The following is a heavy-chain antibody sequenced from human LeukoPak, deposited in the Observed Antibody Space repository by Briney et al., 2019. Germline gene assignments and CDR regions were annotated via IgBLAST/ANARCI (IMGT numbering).Heavy chain of an antibody. J-gene: IGHJ4*02. CDR1: GGSISSGGYY. V-gene: IGHV4-31*03. CDR3: ARDREVAAAGSISQWYFDY. D-gene: IGHD6-13*01. CDR2: IYYSGST. Sequence: SQTLSLTCTVSGGSISSGGYYWSWIRQHPGKGLEWIGYIYYSGSTYYNPSLKSRLTISVDTSKNQFSLKLSSVTAADTAVYYCARDREVAAAGSISQWYFDYWGQGTLVTVSS.